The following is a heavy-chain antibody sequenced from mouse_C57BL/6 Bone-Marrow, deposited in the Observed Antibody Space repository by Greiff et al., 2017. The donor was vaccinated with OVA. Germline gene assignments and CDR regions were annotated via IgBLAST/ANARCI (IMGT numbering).Heavy chain of an antibody. V-gene: IGHV1-76*01. J-gene: IGHJ4*01. Sequence: QVQLQQSGAELVRPGASVKLSCKASGYTFTDYYINWVKQRPGQGLEWIARIYPGSGNTYYNEKFKGKATLTAEKSSSTAYMQLSSLTSEDSAVYFCAITTAAMDYWGQGTSVTVSS. CDR1: GYTFTDYY. D-gene: IGHD1-2*01. CDR3: AITTAAMDY. CDR2: IYPGSGNT.